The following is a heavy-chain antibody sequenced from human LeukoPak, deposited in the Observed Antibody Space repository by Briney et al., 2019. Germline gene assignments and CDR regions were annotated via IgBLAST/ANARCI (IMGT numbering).Heavy chain of an antibody. V-gene: IGHV1-69*01. CDR2: IIPIFGTA. J-gene: IGHJ4*02. CDR1: GGTFSSYA. D-gene: IGHD1-26*01. CDR3: ARGPEGIVGATFFDY. Sequence: GSSVKVSCKASGGTFSSYAISWVRQAPGQGLEWMGGIIPIFGTANYAQKFQGRVTITADESTSTAYMELSSLRSEDTAVYYCARGPEGIVGATFFDYWGQGTLVTVSS.